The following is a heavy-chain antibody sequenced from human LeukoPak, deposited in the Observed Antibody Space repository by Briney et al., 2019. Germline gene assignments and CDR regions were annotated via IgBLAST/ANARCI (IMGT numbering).Heavy chain of an antibody. CDR3: ARDYYGSGSYPFDY. CDR2: IYPSGST. CDR1: GGSISSYY. V-gene: IGHV4-4*07. J-gene: IGHJ4*02. D-gene: IGHD3-10*01. Sequence: SETLSLTCTVSGGSISSYYWSRIRQPAGKGLEWIGRIYPSGSTNYNPSLKSRVTMSVDTSKNQFSLKLSSVTAADTAVYYCARDYYGSGSYPFDYWGQGTLVTVSS.